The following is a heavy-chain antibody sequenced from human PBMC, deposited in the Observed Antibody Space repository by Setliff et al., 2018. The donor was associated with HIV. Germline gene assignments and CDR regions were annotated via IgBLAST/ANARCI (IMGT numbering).Heavy chain of an antibody. CDR1: GGSISSGSYY. V-gene: IGHV4-61*02. CDR3: AREDGPYYFDS. CDR2: IFSSGST. Sequence: SETLSLTYTVSGGSISSGSYYWSWIRQPAGKGLEWIGRIFSSGSTNYNPSLKSRVTISVDTSKNQFSLKVSSVTAADTAVYYCAREDGPYYFDSWGQGTLVTVSS. J-gene: IGHJ4*02.